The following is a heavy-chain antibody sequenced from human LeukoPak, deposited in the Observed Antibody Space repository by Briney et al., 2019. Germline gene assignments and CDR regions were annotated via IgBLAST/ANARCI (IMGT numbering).Heavy chain of an antibody. CDR3: TRDREFCTSTNCWESADS. V-gene: IGHV3-74*01. D-gene: IGHD2/OR15-2a*01. J-gene: IGHJ5*02. CDR1: GFTFSSYW. Sequence: GGFLRFSVAAPGFTFSSYWMHWVRHAPGKGLVWVSRISTGGSSSTYAGFLKGRFPISRANAKNTLSWQMNTRRPRATAIFYCTRDREFCTSTNCWESADSWGQGTLVTVSS. CDR2: ISTGGSSS.